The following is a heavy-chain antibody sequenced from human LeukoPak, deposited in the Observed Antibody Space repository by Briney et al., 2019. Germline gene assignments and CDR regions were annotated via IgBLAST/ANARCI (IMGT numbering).Heavy chain of an antibody. CDR2: IYYSGST. Sequence: PSQTLSLTCTVSGGSISSGGYYWSWIRQPPGKGLEWIGYIYYSGSTYYNPSLKSRVTISVDTSKNQFSLKLSSVTAADTAVYYCARNTNDFWSGYYVVWGQGTLVTVSS. J-gene: IGHJ4*02. CDR1: GGSISSGGYY. CDR3: ARNTNDFWSGYYVV. D-gene: IGHD3-3*01. V-gene: IGHV4-31*03.